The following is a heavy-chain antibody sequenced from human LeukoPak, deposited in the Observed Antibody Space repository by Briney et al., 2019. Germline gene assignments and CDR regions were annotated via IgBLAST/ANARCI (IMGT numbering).Heavy chain of an antibody. CDR2: ISYDGSNK. CDR1: GFTFSSYA. D-gene: IGHD3-10*01. V-gene: IGHV3-30*04. J-gene: IGHJ4*02. Sequence: GGSLRLSCAASGFTFSSYAMHWVRQAPGKGLEWVAVISYDGSNKYYADSVKGRFTISRDNSKNTLYLQTNSLRAEDTAVYYCARDQGSLFGELLYYFDYWGQGTLVTVSS. CDR3: ARDQGSLFGELLYYFDY.